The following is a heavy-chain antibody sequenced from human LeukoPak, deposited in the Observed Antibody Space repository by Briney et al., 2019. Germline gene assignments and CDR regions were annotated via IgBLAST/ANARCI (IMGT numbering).Heavy chain of an antibody. CDR1: GYTFTSYA. Sequence: ASVKVSCKASGYTFTSYAMHWVRQAPGQRLEWMGWINTGNGNTKYSQKLQGRVTMTTDTSTSTAYMELRSLRSDDTAVYYCARRGYSQELDYWGQGTLVTVSS. CDR2: INTGNGNT. D-gene: IGHD2-15*01. CDR3: ARRGYSQELDY. J-gene: IGHJ4*02. V-gene: IGHV1-3*04.